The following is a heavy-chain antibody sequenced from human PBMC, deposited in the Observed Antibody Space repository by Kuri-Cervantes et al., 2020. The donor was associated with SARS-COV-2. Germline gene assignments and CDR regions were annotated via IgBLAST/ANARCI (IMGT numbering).Heavy chain of an antibody. Sequence: LRLSCTASGGSISSGDYYWSWIRQPPGKGLEWIGYIYYSGSTYYNPSLKSRVTISVDTSKNQFSLKLSSVTAADTAVYYCARVGVYSSSSGPGPNWFDPWGQGTLVTVSS. V-gene: IGHV4-30-4*01. CDR1: GGSISSGDYY. J-gene: IGHJ5*02. CDR3: ARVGVYSSSSGPGPNWFDP. D-gene: IGHD6-6*01. CDR2: IYYSGST.